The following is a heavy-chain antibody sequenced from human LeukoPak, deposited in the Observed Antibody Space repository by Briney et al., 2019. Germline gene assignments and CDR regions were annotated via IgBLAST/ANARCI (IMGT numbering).Heavy chain of an antibody. Sequence: GRSLRLSCAASGFSFSTAWMTWDRQTPGKGLELVANINIDGSQRYHADSVEGRFTISRDNVKNTLYLQMSSLRVEDTAVYYCARDPGWGALDYWGQGALVIVSS. J-gene: IGHJ4*02. CDR3: ARDPGWGALDY. CDR2: INIDGSQR. V-gene: IGHV3-7*03. CDR1: GFSFSTAW. D-gene: IGHD3-16*01.